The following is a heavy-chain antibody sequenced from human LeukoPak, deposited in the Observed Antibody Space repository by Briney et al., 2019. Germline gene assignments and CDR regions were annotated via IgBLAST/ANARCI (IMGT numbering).Heavy chain of an antibody. CDR1: GYSISSGYY. J-gene: IGHJ4*02. CDR3: ARGGGDGYDNWDFDY. CDR2: INHSGST. V-gene: IGHV4-38-2*02. Sequence: SETLSLTCTVSGYSISSGYYWGWIRQPPGKGLEWIGEINHSGSTNYNPSLKSRVTISVDTSKNQFSLKLSSVTAADTAVYYCARGGGDGYDNWDFDYWGQGTLVTVSS. D-gene: IGHD5-24*01.